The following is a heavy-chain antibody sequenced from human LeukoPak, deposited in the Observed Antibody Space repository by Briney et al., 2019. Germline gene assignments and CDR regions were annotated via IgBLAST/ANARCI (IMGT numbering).Heavy chain of an antibody. CDR2: IYYSGST. Sequence: SETLSLTCTVSGGSISSYYWSWIRQLPGKGLEWIGYIYYSGSTNYNPSLKSRVTISVDTSKNQFSLKLSSVTAADTAVYYCARGSPGSYYNSDYWGQGTLVTVSS. J-gene: IGHJ4*02. V-gene: IGHV4-59*01. D-gene: IGHD3-10*01. CDR1: GGSISSYY. CDR3: ARGSPGSYYNSDY.